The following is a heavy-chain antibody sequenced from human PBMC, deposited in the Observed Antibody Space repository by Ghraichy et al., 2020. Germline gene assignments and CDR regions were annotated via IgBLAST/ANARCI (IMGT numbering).Heavy chain of an antibody. CDR3: ASGSPAADF. D-gene: IGHD6-25*01. J-gene: IGHJ4*02. CDR1: GYSISSGPY. V-gene: IGHV4-38-2*01. Sequence: GSLRLSCAVSGYSISSGPYWGWIRQSPGKGLEWIGSIYHSGSTYYNPSLKSRVTISVDTSKNQFSLKLSSVTAADPAVYYCASGSPAADFWGQGTLVTVSS. CDR2: IYHSGST.